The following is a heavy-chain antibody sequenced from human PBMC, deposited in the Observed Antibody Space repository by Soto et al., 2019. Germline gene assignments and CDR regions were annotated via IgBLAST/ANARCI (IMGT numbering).Heavy chain of an antibody. J-gene: IGHJ6*02. V-gene: IGHV3-13*01. CDR1: GFTFSSYG. CDR2: ISTAGDT. Sequence: GGSLRLSCAASGFTFSSYGMYWVRQAPGKGLEWVAAISTAGDTYYLGSVKGRFTISREDAKNSLSLQMNSLRVGDTAVYYCARGGDRFDGMDVWGQGTTVTVSS. CDR3: ARGGDRFDGMDV. D-gene: IGHD3-16*01.